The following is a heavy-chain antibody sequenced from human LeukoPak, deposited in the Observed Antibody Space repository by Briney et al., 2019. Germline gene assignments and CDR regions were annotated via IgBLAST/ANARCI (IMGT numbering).Heavy chain of an antibody. CDR1: GGSIGNYY. J-gene: IGHJ3*02. D-gene: IGHD6-13*01. V-gene: IGHV4-59*01. CDR3: ARDLKQQLVLGAFDI. Sequence: SETLSLTCTVSGGSIGNYYWSWIRQPPRKGLEWIGYIYYSGSTNYNPSLKSRVAISVDTSKNQFSLKLSSVTAADTALYYCARDLKQQLVLGAFDIWGQGTMVTVSS. CDR2: IYYSGST.